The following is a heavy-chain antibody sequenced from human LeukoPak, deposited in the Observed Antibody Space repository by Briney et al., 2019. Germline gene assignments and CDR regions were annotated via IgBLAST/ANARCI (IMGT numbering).Heavy chain of an antibody. CDR2: IFSHGET. J-gene: IGHJ4*02. CDR3: ARDPPAVSINTYA. CDR1: GFTVGNNY. D-gene: IGHD2-8*01. V-gene: IGHV3-66*01. Sequence: GGSLRLSCAASGFTVGNNYMNWVRQAPGKGPEWVSLIFSHGETSYAASVKGRFTISRDNSKNTLYLQMNGLRVEDTAVYYCARDPPAVSINTYAWGQGTLVTVSS.